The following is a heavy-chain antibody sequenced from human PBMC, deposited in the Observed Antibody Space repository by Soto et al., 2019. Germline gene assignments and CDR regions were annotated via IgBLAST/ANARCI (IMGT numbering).Heavy chain of an antibody. V-gene: IGHV5-51*01. J-gene: IGHJ6*02. Sequence: GESLKISCGASGYSFTQYGIAWVRQMPGKGLEWMGNSYPGDSDTTYSPSFQGQVTISVDKSTQTAYLQWRSLKASDTAIYYCARQLPYGGNSYYGMDVWGQGTTVTVSS. CDR1: GYSFTQYG. CDR2: SYPGDSDT. D-gene: IGHD2-15*01. CDR3: ARQLPYGGNSYYGMDV.